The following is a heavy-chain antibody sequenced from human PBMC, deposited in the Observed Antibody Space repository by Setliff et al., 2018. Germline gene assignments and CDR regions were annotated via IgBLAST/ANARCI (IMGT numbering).Heavy chain of an antibody. CDR1: GSNFIGYY. CDR3: ATVGVGDLRLAFDI. D-gene: IGHD1-26*01. CDR2: MNSNTGGT. V-gene: IGHV1-2*02. Sequence: VASVKVSCKASGSNFIGYYLYWLRQAPGQGLEWMGWMNSNTGGTNSAQKFQGRITMTRDTSIRTAYMELSRLRSDDTAMYYCATVGVGDLRLAFDIWGHGTMVTVSS. J-gene: IGHJ3*02.